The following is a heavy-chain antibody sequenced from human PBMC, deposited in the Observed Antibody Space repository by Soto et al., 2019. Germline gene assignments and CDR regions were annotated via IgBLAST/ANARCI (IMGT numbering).Heavy chain of an antibody. Sequence: ASVKVSCKAPGGXFSTYAISWVRQAPGQGLEWMGGIIPMFGTANYAQRFQDRVTITADESTNTVYMELSSLRSEDTAVYFCASGIQLWLRRINNGYSGWGQGTLVTVSS. D-gene: IGHD5-18*01. J-gene: IGHJ4*02. V-gene: IGHV1-69*13. CDR2: IIPMFGTA. CDR1: GGXFSTYA. CDR3: ASGIQLWLRRINNGYSG.